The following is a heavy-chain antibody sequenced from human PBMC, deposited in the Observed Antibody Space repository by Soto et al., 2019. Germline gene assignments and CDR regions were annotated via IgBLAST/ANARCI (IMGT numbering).Heavy chain of an antibody. J-gene: IGHJ4*02. CDR1: GGSITTGGYY. D-gene: IGHD2-15*01. Sequence: TSETLSLTXTVSGGSITTGGYYWSWIRQLPGKGLEWIGHRYYSESTYYNPSLKSRVSISLDTSKNQFSLKLSFVTAADTAMYYCARTKCSGGSCYSWSLDYWGQGTPVTVS. CDR3: ARTKCSGGSCYSWSLDY. CDR2: RYYSEST. V-gene: IGHV4-31*02.